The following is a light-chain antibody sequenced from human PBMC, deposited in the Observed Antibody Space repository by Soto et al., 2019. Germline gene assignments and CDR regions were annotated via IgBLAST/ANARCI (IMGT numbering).Light chain of an antibody. Sequence: DVQMTHSPSTLSASVGEGVTITCRASQSISIYLAWYQQKPGKAPKLLIYEASSLESGVPSRFSGSGSGTEFTLTISSLQPDDFATYYCQQSNSFPCTFGQGTRLDI. V-gene: IGKV1-5*03. CDR2: EAS. J-gene: IGKJ1*01. CDR3: QQSNSFPCT. CDR1: QSISIY.